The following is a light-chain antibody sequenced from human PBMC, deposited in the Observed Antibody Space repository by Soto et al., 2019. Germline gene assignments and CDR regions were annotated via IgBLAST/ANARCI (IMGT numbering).Light chain of an antibody. CDR3: QQYDSLPFT. CDR2: DAS. V-gene: IGKV3D-20*01. Sequence: EIVLTQPLATLSLSPGERATLSCGASQTVRYNFLAWYQQKPGLAPRLLIYDASNRAIGIPDRFSGSGSGTDFTLTISSLEPEDIATYYCQQYDSLPFTFGPGTKVDIK. J-gene: IGKJ3*01. CDR1: QTVRYNF.